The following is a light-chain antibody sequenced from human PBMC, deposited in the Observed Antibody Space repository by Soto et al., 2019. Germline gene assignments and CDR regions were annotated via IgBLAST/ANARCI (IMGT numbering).Light chain of an antibody. Sequence: EIVLTQSPGTLSLSPGERATLSCRASQSVSSSYLAWYQQKPGQAPRLLIYGASSRATGIPDRFSGSGSGTDFTLTISRLEPEDFAVYYCQQYGSSLIPFGQGSMVDIK. CDR3: QQYGSSLIP. J-gene: IGKJ1*01. CDR1: QSVSSSY. CDR2: GAS. V-gene: IGKV3-20*01.